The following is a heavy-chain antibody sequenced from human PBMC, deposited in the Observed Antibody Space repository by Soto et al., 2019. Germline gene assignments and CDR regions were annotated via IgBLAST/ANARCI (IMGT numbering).Heavy chain of an antibody. V-gene: IGHV5-51*01. J-gene: IGHJ6*02. CDR3: ARAYYYDSSGYYGVGYYYYGMDV. CDR1: GYSFTSYW. D-gene: IGHD3-22*01. Sequence: GESLKISCKGSGYSFTSYWIGWVRQMPGKGLEWMGIIYPGDSDTRYSPSFQGQVTISADKSISTAYLQWSSLKASDTAMYYCARAYYYDSSGYYGVGYYYYGMDVWGQGTTVTVSS. CDR2: IYPGDSDT.